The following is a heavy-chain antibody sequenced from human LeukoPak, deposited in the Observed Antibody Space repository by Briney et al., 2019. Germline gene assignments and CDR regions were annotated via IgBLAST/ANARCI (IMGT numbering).Heavy chain of an antibody. CDR1: GFTFSNYG. CDR2: IREDGSEK. J-gene: IGHJ4*02. Sequence: GGTLRLSCAASGFTFSNYGMSWVRQAKGKGLECVAKIREDGSEKRYVDSVKGRFIISRDNAKNSLYLQMNSLRAEDTAVYYCARDYTGGWNDYWGQGTLVTVSS. D-gene: IGHD7-27*01. CDR3: ARDYTGGWNDY. V-gene: IGHV3-7*01.